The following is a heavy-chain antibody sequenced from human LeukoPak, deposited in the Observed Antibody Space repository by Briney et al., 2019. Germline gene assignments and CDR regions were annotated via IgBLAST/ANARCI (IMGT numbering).Heavy chain of an antibody. CDR2: INAGNGNA. Sequence: ASVKVACKASGYTFTSYAMHWVRQAPGQRLEWMGWINAGNGNAKYSQKLQGRVTITRDTSASTAYMELSSMRSEETAVYYCARNGSGRGVAGFDYWGQGTLVTVSS. D-gene: IGHD3-10*01. CDR1: GYTFTSYA. V-gene: IGHV1-3*01. J-gene: IGHJ4*02. CDR3: ARNGSGRGVAGFDY.